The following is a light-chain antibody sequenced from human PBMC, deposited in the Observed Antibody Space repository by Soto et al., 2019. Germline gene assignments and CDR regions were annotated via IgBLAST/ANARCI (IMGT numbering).Light chain of an antibody. CDR1: HSVNSH. V-gene: IGKV3-15*01. Sequence: MMMTQSPATLSVSPGERVTLSCRTSHSVNSHVAWYQQKPGQAPRLLLYGASTRATGIPVRFSGSGFGTYFTLTISSLQSEDLAVYYCQQYNIWRSITVGQGTRLEIK. CDR2: GAS. J-gene: IGKJ5*01. CDR3: QQYNIWRSIT.